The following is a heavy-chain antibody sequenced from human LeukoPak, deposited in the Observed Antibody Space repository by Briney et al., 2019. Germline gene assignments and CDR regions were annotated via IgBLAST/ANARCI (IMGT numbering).Heavy chain of an antibody. J-gene: IGHJ4*02. Sequence: PGGSLRLSCAASGFTFSSYAMSWVRQAPGKGLEWVSAISGSGGSTYYADSVKGRFTISRDNSKNTLYLQMNSLRAEDTAVYYCASAYGSGSYAPLSFDYWGQGTLVTVSS. D-gene: IGHD3-10*01. CDR3: ASAYGSGSYAPLSFDY. CDR1: GFTFSSYA. CDR2: ISGSGGST. V-gene: IGHV3-23*01.